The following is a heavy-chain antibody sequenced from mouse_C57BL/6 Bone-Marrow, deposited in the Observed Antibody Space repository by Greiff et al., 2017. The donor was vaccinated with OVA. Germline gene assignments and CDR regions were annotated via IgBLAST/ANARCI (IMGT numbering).Heavy chain of an antibody. CDR1: GFTFSSYA. D-gene: IGHD1-3*01. CDR2: IRGGGSYT. Sequence: DVKLVESGGGLVKPGGSLKLSCAASGFTFSSYAMSWVRQTPEKRLEWVATIRGGGSYTNYPDNVEGRFTISRDNAKNNLYLQMSHLKSDDTAMYYCARDRYNYVTWFAYWGQGTLVTVSA. J-gene: IGHJ3*01. V-gene: IGHV5-4*01. CDR3: ARDRYNYVTWFAY.